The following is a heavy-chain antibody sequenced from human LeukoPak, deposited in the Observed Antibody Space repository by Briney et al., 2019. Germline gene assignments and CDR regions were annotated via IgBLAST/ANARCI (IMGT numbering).Heavy chain of an antibody. V-gene: IGHV1-2*02. J-gene: IGHJ4*02. D-gene: IGHD3-22*01. CDR1: GYTFTGYY. CDR3: ARDRRGYYYDSSGYYYDY. Sequence: GASVKVSCKATGYTFTGYYMHWVRQAPGQGLEWMGWINPNSGGTNYAQKFQGRVTMTRDTSISTAYMALSRLRSDDTAVYYCARDRRGYYYDSSGYYYDYWGQGTLVTVSS. CDR2: INPNSGGT.